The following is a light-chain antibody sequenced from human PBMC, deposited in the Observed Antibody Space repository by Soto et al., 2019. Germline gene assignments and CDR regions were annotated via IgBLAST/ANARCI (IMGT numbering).Light chain of an antibody. Sequence: EIVLTQSPGTLSLSPGQRATLSCRASQSVSSNYLAWYQQKPGQAPRLLIYGASSRATGIPDRFSGSGSGTDFTLTISRMDPEDIAVYYFQQDGSSKVTFGQGTKVEIK. J-gene: IGKJ1*01. CDR1: QSVSSNY. CDR2: GAS. CDR3: QQDGSSKVT. V-gene: IGKV3-20*01.